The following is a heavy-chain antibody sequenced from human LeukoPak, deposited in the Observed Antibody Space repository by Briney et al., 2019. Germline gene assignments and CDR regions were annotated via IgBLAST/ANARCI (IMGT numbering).Heavy chain of an antibody. CDR3: ARVETYYYDSSGYCYSRNFDY. V-gene: IGHV4-31*03. CDR2: IYYSGST. D-gene: IGHD3-22*01. CDR1: GGSISSGGYY. Sequence: SETLSLTCTVSGGSISSGGYYWSWIRQHPGKGLEWIGYIYYSGSTYYNPSLKSRVTISVDTSKNQFSLKLSSVTAADTAVYYCARVETYYYDSSGYCYSRNFDYWGQGTLVTVSS. J-gene: IGHJ4*02.